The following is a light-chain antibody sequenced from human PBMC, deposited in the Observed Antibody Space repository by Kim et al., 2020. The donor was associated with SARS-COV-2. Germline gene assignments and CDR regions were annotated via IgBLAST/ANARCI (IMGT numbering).Light chain of an antibody. Sequence: QSALTQPASVSVSPGQSITISCTGTSSDVGSYNLVSWYQQHPGKAPKLMIYEVSKRPSGVSNRFSGSKSGNTASLTISGLQAEDEGDYYCCSYAGSSTLVFGGGTQLTVL. J-gene: IGLJ2*01. CDR1: SSDVGSYNL. CDR2: EVS. CDR3: CSYAGSSTLV. V-gene: IGLV2-23*02.